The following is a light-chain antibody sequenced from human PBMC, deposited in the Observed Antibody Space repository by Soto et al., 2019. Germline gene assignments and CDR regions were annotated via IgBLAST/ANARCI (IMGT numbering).Light chain of an antibody. Sequence: EIVLTQSPGTLSLSPGERATLSCRASQSVSSTYLAWYQQKPGQAPRLLIYGASSRATGIPDRFSGSGSGTDFPLTINRLEPEDFAVYYCQQYDRSPLTFGGGTKVEIK. J-gene: IGKJ4*01. V-gene: IGKV3-20*01. CDR2: GAS. CDR1: QSVSSTY. CDR3: QQYDRSPLT.